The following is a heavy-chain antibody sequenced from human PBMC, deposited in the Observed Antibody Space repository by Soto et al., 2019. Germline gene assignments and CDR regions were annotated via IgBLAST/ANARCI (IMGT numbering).Heavy chain of an antibody. Sequence: KSSETLSLTCTVSGGSITNYYWSWIRQTPGKGLEWVGSAHYSGSTHYNPSLKSRVTTSVDTSKNQISLNLTSVTAADTAVYYCARRGLGARFDYWGQGTLVTVSS. D-gene: IGHD1-26*01. V-gene: IGHV4-59*01. J-gene: IGHJ4*02. CDR3: ARRGLGARFDY. CDR1: GGSITNYY. CDR2: AHYSGST.